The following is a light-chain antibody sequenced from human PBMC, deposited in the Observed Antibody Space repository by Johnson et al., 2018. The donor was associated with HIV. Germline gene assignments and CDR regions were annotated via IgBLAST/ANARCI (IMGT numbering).Light chain of an antibody. CDR2: ENN. J-gene: IGLJ1*01. CDR3: GTWDSSLSAV. V-gene: IGLV1-51*02. CDR1: SSNIGNNY. Sequence: QSVLTQPPSVSAAPGQKVTISCSGSSSNIGNNYVSWYQQLPGTAPKLLIYENNKRPSGIPARFSGSKSGTSATLAITGLQTGDEADYYCGTWDSSLSAVFGTGTKVTVL.